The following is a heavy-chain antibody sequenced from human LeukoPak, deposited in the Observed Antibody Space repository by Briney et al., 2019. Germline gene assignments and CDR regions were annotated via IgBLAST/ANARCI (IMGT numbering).Heavy chain of an antibody. CDR3: AKPVQDGDYGFDY. CDR2: ISYDGSNK. J-gene: IGHJ4*02. CDR1: GFTFSSYG. V-gene: IGHV3-30*18. Sequence: GGSLRLSCAASGFTFSSYGMHWVRQAPGKGLEWVAVISYDGSNKYYADSVKGRFTISRDNSKNTLYLQMNSLRAEDTAVYYCAKPVQDGDYGFDYWGQGTLVTVSS. D-gene: IGHD4-17*01.